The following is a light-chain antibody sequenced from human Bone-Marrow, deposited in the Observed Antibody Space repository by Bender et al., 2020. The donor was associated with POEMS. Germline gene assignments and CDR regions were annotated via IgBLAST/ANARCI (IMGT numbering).Light chain of an antibody. V-gene: IGLV1-44*01. CDR3: GTWDSSLSGGV. Sequence: QSVLTQPPSASGTPGQSVIISCSGTDSNFGGNNVNWYQHLPGTAPRLVVYSNYQRPSGVPARFSGSKSGTSATLAITGLQTGDEADYYCGTWDSSLSGGVFGGGNKVTVL. J-gene: IGLJ3*02. CDR2: SNY. CDR1: DSNFGGNN.